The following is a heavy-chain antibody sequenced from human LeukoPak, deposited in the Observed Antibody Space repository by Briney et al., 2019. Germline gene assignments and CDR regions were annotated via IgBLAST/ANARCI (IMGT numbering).Heavy chain of an antibody. CDR2: INPNSGGT. J-gene: IGHJ3*02. V-gene: IGHV1-2*02. Sequence: ASLTVSCTASGYTFTVYYMHWVRQAPGQGLEWMGWINPNSGGTNYAQKFQGRVTMTRDTSISTAYMELSRLRSDDTAVYYCARDLEGAFDIWGQGTMVSVSS. CDR1: GYTFTVYY. CDR3: ARDLEGAFDI. D-gene: IGHD1-1*01.